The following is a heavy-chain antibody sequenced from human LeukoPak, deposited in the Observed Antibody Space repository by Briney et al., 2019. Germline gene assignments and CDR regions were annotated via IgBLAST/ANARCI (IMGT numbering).Heavy chain of an antibody. J-gene: IGHJ5*02. CDR2: MNPNSGNT. CDR3: ARDSGRASWFDP. V-gene: IGHV1-18*01. Sequence: ASVKVSCKASGYTFTSYDINWVRQATGQGLEWMGWMNPNSGNTNYAQKLQGRVTMTTDTSTSTAYMELRSLRSDDTAVYYCARDSGRASWFDPWGQGTLVTVSS. CDR1: GYTFTSYD.